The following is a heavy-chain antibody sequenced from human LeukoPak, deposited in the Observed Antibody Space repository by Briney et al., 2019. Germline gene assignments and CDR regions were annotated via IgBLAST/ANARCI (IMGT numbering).Heavy chain of an antibody. D-gene: IGHD3-9*01. CDR1: GYTFTGYY. CDR2: INPNSGGT. J-gene: IGHJ4*02. Sequence: ASVKISCKASGYTFTGYYMHWVRQAPGQGLEWMGWINPNSGGTNYAQKFQGRVTMTRDTSISTAYMELSRLRSDDTAVYYCAKNYDFLTGYANWGQGTLVTVSS. V-gene: IGHV1-2*02. CDR3: AKNYDFLTGYAN.